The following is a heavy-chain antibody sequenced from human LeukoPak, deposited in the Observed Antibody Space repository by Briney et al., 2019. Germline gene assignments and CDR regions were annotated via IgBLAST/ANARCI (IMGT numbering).Heavy chain of an antibody. D-gene: IGHD3-16*02. V-gene: IGHV1-2*02. J-gene: IGHJ4*02. CDR3: ASLTRDVTFGGVIVPN. CDR2: INPNSGGT. CDR1: GYTFIGYY. Sequence: ASVKVSCKASGYTFIGYYMHWVRQAPGQGLEWMGWINPNSGGTNSAQKFQGRVTMTRDTSTSTVYMELSSLRSEDTAVYYCASLTRDVTFGGVIVPNWGQGTLVTVSS.